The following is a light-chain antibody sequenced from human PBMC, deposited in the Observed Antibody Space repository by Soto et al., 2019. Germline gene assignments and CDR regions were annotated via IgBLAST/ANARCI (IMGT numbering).Light chain of an antibody. J-gene: IGKJ5*01. CDR3: QQYDDLPIT. CDR1: QAISHF. Sequence: DIQMTHPQSSLFAPVGDRVTITSRPSQAISHFLNWYQQKPGKAPKLLIYDASNLQTGVPSRFSGRGSGTDFTFTISSLQPDDSGTYYCQQYDDLPITFGQGTRLEIK. CDR2: DAS. V-gene: IGKV1-33*01.